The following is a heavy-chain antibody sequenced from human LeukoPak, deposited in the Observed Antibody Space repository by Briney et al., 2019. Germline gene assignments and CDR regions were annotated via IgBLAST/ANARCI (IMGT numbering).Heavy chain of an antibody. CDR1: FSRST. D-gene: IGHD2-2*01. CDR2: IILVVGIA. J-gene: IGHJ4*02. Sequence: FSRSTICCVPHTLRGRVWCVCQIILVVGIANYAQKCQGRVTITAAKSTSTAYMELRSLRSEDTAVYYCARGGVVPAAIDYWGQGTLVTVSS. CDR3: ARGGVVPAAIDY. V-gene: IGHV1-69*02.